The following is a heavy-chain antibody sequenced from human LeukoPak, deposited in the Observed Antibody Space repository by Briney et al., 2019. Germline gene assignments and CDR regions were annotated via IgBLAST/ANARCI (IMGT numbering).Heavy chain of an antibody. V-gene: IGHV1-3*01. Sequence: ASVKVSRKASGYTFTSYAMHWVRQAPGQRLEWMGWINAGNGNTKYSQKFQGRVTITRDTSASTAYMELSSLRSEDTAVYYCARAPGYCSGGSCYSEYYFDYWGQGTLVTVSS. CDR2: INAGNGNT. D-gene: IGHD2-15*01. CDR1: GYTFTSYA. J-gene: IGHJ4*02. CDR3: ARAPGYCSGGSCYSEYYFDY.